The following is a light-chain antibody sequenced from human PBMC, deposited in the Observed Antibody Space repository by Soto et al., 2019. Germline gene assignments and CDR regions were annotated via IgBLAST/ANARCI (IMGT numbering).Light chain of an antibody. CDR2: EVS. CDR3: SSYAGSNNLYV. Sequence: QSVLTQPPSASGSPGQSVTMSCTGTRSDVGGYNYVSWYQQHPGKAPKLMIYEVSKRPSGVPDRFSGSKSGNTASLTVSGLQAEDEADYYCSSYAGSNNLYVFGTGTMVTVL. CDR1: RSDVGGYNY. J-gene: IGLJ1*01. V-gene: IGLV2-8*01.